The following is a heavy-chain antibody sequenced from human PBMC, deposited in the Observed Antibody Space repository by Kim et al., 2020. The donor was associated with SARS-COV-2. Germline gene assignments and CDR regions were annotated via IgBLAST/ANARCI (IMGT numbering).Heavy chain of an antibody. Sequence: YGDAVKGLFPISRNNIKNTLYLQMNALRADDTAMYYCARAKDGYNFVLDYWGHGTQVIVSS. J-gene: IGHJ4*01. V-gene: IGHV3-33*01. D-gene: IGHD5-12*01. CDR3: ARAKDGYNFVLDY.